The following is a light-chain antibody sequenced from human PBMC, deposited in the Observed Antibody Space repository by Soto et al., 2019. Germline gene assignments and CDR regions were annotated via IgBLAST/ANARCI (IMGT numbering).Light chain of an antibody. CDR2: GAS. J-gene: IGKJ1*01. CDR3: HQHESAPRT. CDR1: QSVSSSY. V-gene: IGKV3-20*01. Sequence: TVLTQSPATLSLSPGQRATLSCRASQSVSSSYLAWYQQKPGQAPRLLIYGASSRATGIPDRFSGSGSGTDFTLTIIRLEPEDFAVYYCHQHESAPRTFGQGTKV.